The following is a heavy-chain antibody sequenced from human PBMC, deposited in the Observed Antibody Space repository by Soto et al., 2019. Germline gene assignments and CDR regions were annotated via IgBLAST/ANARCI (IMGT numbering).Heavy chain of an antibody. D-gene: IGHD3-10*01. J-gene: IGHJ4*02. CDR2: INAAIGNT. V-gene: IGHV1-3*01. CDR3: ARRNVYGSGSYSFDY. CDR1: GYTFTNYA. Sequence: QVQLVQSGAEVKKPGASVKVSCKASGYTFTNYAMHWVRQAPGQRLEWMGWINAAIGNTKYSQKFQGSVTITRDTAANTAYMERSSLSSEDTAVYYCARRNVYGSGSYSFDYWGQGTLVTVSS.